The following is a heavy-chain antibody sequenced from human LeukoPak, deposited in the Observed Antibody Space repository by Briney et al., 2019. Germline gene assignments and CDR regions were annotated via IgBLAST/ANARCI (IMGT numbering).Heavy chain of an antibody. CDR3: ARDGDTVLTRGYYYYMDV. D-gene: IGHD4-23*01. Sequence: GGSLRLSCVASGFIFSSYEMAWVRHAPGKGPEWVSSITSSSSYIYYADSVKGRFTISRDNARNSLYLQMNRLRAEDTALYYCARDGDTVLTRGYYYYMDVWGKGTTVTVSS. CDR2: ITSSSSYI. V-gene: IGHV3-21*01. J-gene: IGHJ6*03. CDR1: GFIFSSYE.